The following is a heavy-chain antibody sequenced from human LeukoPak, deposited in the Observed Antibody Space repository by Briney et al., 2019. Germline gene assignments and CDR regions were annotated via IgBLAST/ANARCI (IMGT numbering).Heavy chain of an antibody. D-gene: IGHD3-22*01. CDR2: IYYSGST. V-gene: IGHV4-34*01. CDR1: GGSFSGYY. Sequence: SETLSLTCAVYGGSFSGYYWSWIRQPPGKGLEWIGSIYYSGSTYYNPSLKSRVTISVDTSKNQFSLKLSSVTAADTAVYYCARGYDSSAYYPFNYWGQGTLVTVSS. CDR3: ARGYDSSAYYPFNY. J-gene: IGHJ4*02.